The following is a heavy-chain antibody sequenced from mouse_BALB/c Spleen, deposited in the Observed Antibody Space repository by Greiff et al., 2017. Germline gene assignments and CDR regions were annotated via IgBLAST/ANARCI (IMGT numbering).Heavy chain of an antibody. V-gene: IGHV3-6*02. Sequence: EVKLMESGPGLVKPSQSLSLTCSVTGYSITSGYYWYWIRQFPGNILEWMGYISYDGSNNYNPSLKNRISITRDTSKNQFFLKLNSVTTEDTATCYCAREGFIKEYFDYWGQGTTLTVSS. J-gene: IGHJ2*01. CDR3: AREGFIKEYFDY. D-gene: IGHD1-2*01. CDR1: GYSITSGYY. CDR2: ISYDGSN.